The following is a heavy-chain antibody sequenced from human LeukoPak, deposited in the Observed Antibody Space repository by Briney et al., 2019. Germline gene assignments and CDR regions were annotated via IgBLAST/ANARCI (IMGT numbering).Heavy chain of an antibody. CDR1: GFTFSSYA. CDR3: AKDSVGITIFGVANWFDP. D-gene: IGHD3-3*01. V-gene: IGHV3-23*01. Sequence: GGSLRLSCAASGFTFSSYAMSWVRQAPGKGLEWVSAISGSGGSTYYADSVKGRFTISRDNSKNTLYLQMNSLRAEDTAVYYCAKDSVGITIFGVANWFDPWGQGTLVTVSS. CDR2: ISGSGGST. J-gene: IGHJ5*02.